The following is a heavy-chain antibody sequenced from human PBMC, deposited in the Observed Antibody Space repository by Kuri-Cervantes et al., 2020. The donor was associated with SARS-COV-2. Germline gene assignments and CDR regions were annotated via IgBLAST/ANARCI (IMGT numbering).Heavy chain of an antibody. CDR1: GYTLTGYY. CDR2: INPNSGGT. CDR3: ARADPPLAYCGGDCRLFDY. V-gene: IGHV1-2*02. Sequence: ASVKVSCKASGYTLTGYYMHWVRQAPGQGLEWMGWINPNSGGTNYAQKFQGRVTMTRDTSISTAYMELSRLRSDGTAVYYCARADPPLAYCGGDCRLFDYWGQGTLVTVSS. D-gene: IGHD2-21*02. J-gene: IGHJ4*02.